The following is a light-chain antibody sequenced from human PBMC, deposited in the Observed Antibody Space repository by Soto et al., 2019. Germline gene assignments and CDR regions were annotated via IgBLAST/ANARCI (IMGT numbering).Light chain of an antibody. CDR2: EVS. J-gene: IGLJ1*01. CDR3: SAYAGSRV. V-gene: IGLV2-8*01. Sequence: QSVLTQPPSASGSPGQSVTISCTGTSSDVGAYNYVSWYQQHPGKAPKLMIYEVSKRPSGVSDRFSGFKSGNTASLTVSGLQAEDEADYYCSAYAGSRVFGTGTKLTVL. CDR1: SSDVGAYNY.